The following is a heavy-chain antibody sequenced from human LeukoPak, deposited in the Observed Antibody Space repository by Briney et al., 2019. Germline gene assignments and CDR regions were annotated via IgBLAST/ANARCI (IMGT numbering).Heavy chain of an antibody. J-gene: IGHJ3*02. CDR2: IYSGGST. CDR1: GFTFSNAW. Sequence: GGSLRLSCAASGFTFSNAWMSWVRQAPGKGLEWVSVIYSGGSTYYADSVKGRFTISRDNSKNTLYLQMNSLRAEDTAVYYCARGRRDCSGDCYVAFDIWGQGTMVTVSS. V-gene: IGHV3-53*01. D-gene: IGHD2-21*02. CDR3: ARGRRDCSGDCYVAFDI.